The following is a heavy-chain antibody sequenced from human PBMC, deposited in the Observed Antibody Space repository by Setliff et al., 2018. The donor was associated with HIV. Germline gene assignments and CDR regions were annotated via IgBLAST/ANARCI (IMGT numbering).Heavy chain of an antibody. CDR2: IYSSGST. D-gene: IGHD3-10*01. V-gene: IGHV4-61*09. Sequence: SETLSLTCTVSGGSISSSSYYWGWIRQPAGKGLEWIGHIYSSGSTNYNPSLKSRVTISADTSKNQFSLNLSSVTAADTAVYFCARARGPPLPVLDLWGQGTLVTVSS. J-gene: IGHJ5*02. CDR1: GGSISSSSYY. CDR3: ARARGPPLPVLDL.